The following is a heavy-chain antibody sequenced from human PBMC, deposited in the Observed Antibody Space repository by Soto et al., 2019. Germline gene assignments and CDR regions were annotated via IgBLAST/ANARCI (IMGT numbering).Heavy chain of an antibody. V-gene: IGHV3-33*01. J-gene: IGHJ4*02. D-gene: IGHD3-3*01. CDR1: GFTFSSYG. CDR2: IWYDGSNK. Sequence: QVQLVESGGGVVQPGRSLRLSCAASGFTFSSYGMHWVRQAPGKGLEWVAVIWYDGSNKYYADSVKGRFTISRDNSKNPLYLQMNSLRAEDTAVYYCARGAGFWSGYYDAPGYWGQGTLVTVSS. CDR3: ARGAGFWSGYYDAPGY.